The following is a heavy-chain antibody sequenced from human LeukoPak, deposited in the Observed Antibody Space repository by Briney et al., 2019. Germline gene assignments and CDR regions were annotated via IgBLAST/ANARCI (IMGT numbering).Heavy chain of an antibody. CDR3: ARQLTYYGDYFGLDV. Sequence: SETLSLTCSVSGGSISGYYWSWIRQPAGKGLEWIGRMYTSGGAYYNPSLKSRVTISVDTSKNQFSLKLSSVTAADTAVYYCARQLTYYGDYFGLDVWGQGTTVTVS. CDR2: MYTSGGA. V-gene: IGHV4-4*07. CDR1: GGSISGYY. J-gene: IGHJ6*02. D-gene: IGHD1-26*01.